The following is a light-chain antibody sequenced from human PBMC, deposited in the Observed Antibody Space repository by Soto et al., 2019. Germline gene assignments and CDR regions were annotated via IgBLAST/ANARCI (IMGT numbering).Light chain of an antibody. CDR2: DDS. J-gene: IGLJ3*02. V-gene: IGLV3-21*02. CDR1: NIESKS. CDR3: QAWDSGTDHWV. Sequence: SYELTQPPSVSVAPGQTARIPCGGNNIESKSVHWYQQRPGQAPVLVVYDDSDRPSGIPERFSGSNSGNTATLTISSVDAGDEADYYCQAWDSGTDHWVFGGGTKLTVL.